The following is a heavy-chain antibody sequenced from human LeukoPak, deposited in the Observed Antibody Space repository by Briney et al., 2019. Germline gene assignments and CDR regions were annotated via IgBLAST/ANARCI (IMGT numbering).Heavy chain of an antibody. CDR3: VKVRGSSGRYYFDY. D-gene: IGHD6-19*01. CDR1: GFNFITAA. CDR2: IGSSGGST. Sequence: GGSLRLSCAASGFNFITAAMTWVRQAPGKGLEWVSLIGSSGGSTYYADSVKGRFTISRDNSKNTLYLQMSSLRAEDTAVYYCVKVRGSSGRYYFDYWGQGTLVTVSS. J-gene: IGHJ4*02. V-gene: IGHV3-23*01.